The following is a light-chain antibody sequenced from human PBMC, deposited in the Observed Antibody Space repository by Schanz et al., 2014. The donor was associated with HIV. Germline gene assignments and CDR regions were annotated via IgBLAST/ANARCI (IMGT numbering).Light chain of an antibody. CDR3: QSFDSWVSGVV. J-gene: IGLJ2*01. Sequence: QSVLTQPPSLSGAPGQRVSLSCNGSSSNIGAGYDVHWYQQFPGTAPKLLIFDDDSRPSGVPDRFSGSKSGTSASLAITGLQAEDEADYYCQSFDSWVSGVVFGGGTKLTVL. CDR2: DDD. V-gene: IGLV1-40*01. CDR1: SSNIGAGYD.